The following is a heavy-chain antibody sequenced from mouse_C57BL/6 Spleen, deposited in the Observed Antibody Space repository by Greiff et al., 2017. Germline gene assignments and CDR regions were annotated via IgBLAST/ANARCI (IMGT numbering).Heavy chain of an antibody. CDR1: GYTFTSYW. CDR2: IDPSDSYT. CDR3: ARSTGFDY. D-gene: IGHD4-1*02. J-gene: IGHJ2*01. V-gene: IGHV1-69*01. Sequence: QVQLQQPGAELVMPGASVKLSCKASGYTFTSYWMHWVKQRPGQGLEWIGEIDPSDSYTNYNQKFKGKSTLTVDKASSTAYMQLSIHTSEDSAVYYCARSTGFDYWGQGTTLTVSS.